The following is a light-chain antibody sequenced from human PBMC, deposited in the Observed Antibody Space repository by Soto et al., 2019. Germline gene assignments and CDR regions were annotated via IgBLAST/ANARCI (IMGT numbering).Light chain of an antibody. CDR2: EDD. Sequence: QSALTQPASVSGSPGQSITISCTGVSGDVGNYNLVAWYQQHPAKAPKIIIYEDDKRPSGVSNRFSGSKSGDTASLTISGLQSEDEAAYYCCSYLGSSPVFGGGTQLTVL. CDR3: CSYLGSSPV. J-gene: IGLJ7*01. V-gene: IGLV2-23*01. CDR1: SGDVGNYNL.